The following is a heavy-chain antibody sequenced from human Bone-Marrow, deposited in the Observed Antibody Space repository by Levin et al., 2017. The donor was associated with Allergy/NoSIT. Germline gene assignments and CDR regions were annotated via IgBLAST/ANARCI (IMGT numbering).Heavy chain of an antibody. CDR1: GFPFSSYW. CDR2: INRDGSTT. CDR3: ARDVWYCSSTCTLNDAFDT. Sequence: PGASVKVSCAASGFPFSSYWMHWVRQVPGKGLVWVSRINRDGSTTTYADSVKGRFTISRDNAKNTLYLQMDSLRADDTAVYYCARDVWYCSSTCTLNDAFDTWGQGTMVTVSS. V-gene: IGHV3-74*03. D-gene: IGHD2-2*01. J-gene: IGHJ3*02.